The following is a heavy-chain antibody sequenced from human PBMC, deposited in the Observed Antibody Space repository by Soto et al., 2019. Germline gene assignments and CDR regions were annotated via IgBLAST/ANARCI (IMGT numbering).Heavy chain of an antibody. CDR3: ARGMSVPGHSFDS. CDR2: INHSGST. V-gene: IGHV4-34*01. CDR1: GGSFSGYY. Sequence: QVQLQQWGAGLLKPSETLSLTCAVYGGSFSGYYWTWIRQPPGKGLEWIGEINHSGSTNYNPSLKRRVTXLVXTXRNQFSLKLRSVTAADTATVYYCARGMSVPGHSFDSWGQGTLVTVSS. J-gene: IGHJ4*02. D-gene: IGHD6-19*01.